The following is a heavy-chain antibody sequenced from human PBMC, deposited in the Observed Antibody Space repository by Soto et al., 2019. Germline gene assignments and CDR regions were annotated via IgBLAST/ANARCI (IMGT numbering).Heavy chain of an antibody. V-gene: IGHV1-69*06. D-gene: IGHD3-3*01. CDR2: IIPLFGTT. CDR1: EGTFNSYV. CDR3: ARGDTIFDSAEIYSPYGLDV. Sequence: QVKLVQSRAEVKKPGSSVRVSCKASEGTFNSYVVSWVRQAPGQGLQWMGGIIPLFGTTNYGHQLEGRVTITADTGTTTADMELSGLRPGDTAVYYCARGDTIFDSAEIYSPYGLDVWGQGTNVIVSS. J-gene: IGHJ6*02.